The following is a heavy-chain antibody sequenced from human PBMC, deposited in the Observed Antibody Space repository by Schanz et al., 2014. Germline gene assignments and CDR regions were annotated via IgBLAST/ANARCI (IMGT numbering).Heavy chain of an antibody. V-gene: IGHV3-30-3*01. CDR2: ISNDGSIK. D-gene: IGHD6-13*01. CDR3: AREQIMAAAGLVDY. CDR1: GFTFSSYA. J-gene: IGHJ4*01. Sequence: QVQLVESGGGVVQPGRSLRLSCAASGFTFSSYAMHWVRQAPGKGLEWVALISNDGSIKYYADSVEGRFTISRDNSENTLYLQMNSLSADDTAVYYCAREQIMAAAGLVDYWGHGTLVTVSS.